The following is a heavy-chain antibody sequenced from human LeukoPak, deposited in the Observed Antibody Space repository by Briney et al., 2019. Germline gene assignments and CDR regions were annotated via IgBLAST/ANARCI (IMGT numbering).Heavy chain of an antibody. V-gene: IGHV3-49*03. Sequence: PGGSLRLSCTASGFTFGDYAMSWLRQAPGKGLEWVGFIRSKAYGGTTEYAASVKGRFTISRDDSKSIAYLQMNSLKTEDTAVYYCTGGSGTDDYYYYGMDVWGQGTTVTVSS. J-gene: IGHJ6*02. CDR3: TGGSGTDDYYYYGMDV. D-gene: IGHD3-10*01. CDR2: IRSKAYGGTT. CDR1: GFTFGDYA.